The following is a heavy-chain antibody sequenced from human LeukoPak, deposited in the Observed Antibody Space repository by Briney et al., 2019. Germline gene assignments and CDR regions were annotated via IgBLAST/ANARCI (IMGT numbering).Heavy chain of an antibody. Sequence: PGGSLRLSCAASGFTFSSYAMSWVRQAPGKGLEWVSAISGSGGSTYYADSVKGRFTISRDNSKNTLYLQMNSLRAEDTAVYYCAKVSVPYPTVTTIRYWGQGTLVTVSS. V-gene: IGHV3-23*01. CDR2: ISGSGGST. J-gene: IGHJ4*02. D-gene: IGHD4-17*01. CDR1: GFTFSSYA. CDR3: AKVSVPYPTVTTIRY.